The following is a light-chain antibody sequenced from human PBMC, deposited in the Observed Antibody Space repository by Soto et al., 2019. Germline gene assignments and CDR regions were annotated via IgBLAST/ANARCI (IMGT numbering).Light chain of an antibody. CDR3: QQYGGSPLT. CDR1: QIVSSTY. CDR2: ATS. V-gene: IGKV3-20*01. Sequence: EIVLTQSPGTLSLSPGEGATLSCRASQIVSSTYLAWYQQKPGQAPRLLIYATSGRATGIPDRFSGSGSGTDFTLTISRLEPEDFAVYYCQQYGGSPLTFGGGTKVEI. J-gene: IGKJ4*01.